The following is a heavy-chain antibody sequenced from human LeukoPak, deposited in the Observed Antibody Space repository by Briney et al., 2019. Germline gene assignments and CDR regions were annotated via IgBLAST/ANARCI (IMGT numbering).Heavy chain of an antibody. V-gene: IGHV4-59*08. CDR2: IYYSGST. D-gene: IGHD3-10*01. CDR3: AKTDYGSEGYNWFDP. Sequence: SETLSLTCTVSGGSISSYYWSWIRQPPGKGLEWIGYIYYSGSTNYNPSLKSRVTISVDTSKNQFSLKLSSVTAADTAVYYCAKTDYGSEGYNWFDPWGQGTLVTVSS. CDR1: GGSISSYY. J-gene: IGHJ5*02.